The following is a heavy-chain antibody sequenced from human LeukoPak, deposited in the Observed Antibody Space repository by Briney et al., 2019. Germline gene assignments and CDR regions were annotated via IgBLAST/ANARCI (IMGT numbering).Heavy chain of an antibody. V-gene: IGHV4-31*03. CDR1: GGSISSGGYY. Sequence: TSEILSLTCTVSGGSISSGGYYWSWIRQHPGKGLEWIGYIYYSGSTYYNPSLKSRVTISVDTSKNQFSLRLSSVTAADTAVYYCAREYSSSFDYWGQGTLVTVSS. D-gene: IGHD6-6*01. CDR2: IYYSGST. CDR3: AREYSSSFDY. J-gene: IGHJ4*02.